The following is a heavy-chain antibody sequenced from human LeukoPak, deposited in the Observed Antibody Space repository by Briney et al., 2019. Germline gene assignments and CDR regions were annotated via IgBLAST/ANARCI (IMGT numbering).Heavy chain of an antibody. Sequence: ASVKVSCKASGYTFTSYGISWVRQAPGQGLEWMGWISAYNGNTNYAQKLQGRVTMTTDTSTSTAYMELRSLRSDDTAVYYCARVDTTWELLYAGGFDYWGQGTLVTVSS. CDR2: ISAYNGNT. CDR3: ARVDTTWELLYAGGFDY. D-gene: IGHD1-26*01. CDR1: GYTFTSYG. V-gene: IGHV1-18*01. J-gene: IGHJ4*02.